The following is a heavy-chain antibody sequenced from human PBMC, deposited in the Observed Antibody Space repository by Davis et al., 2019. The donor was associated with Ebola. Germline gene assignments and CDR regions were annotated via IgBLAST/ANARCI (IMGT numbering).Heavy chain of an antibody. CDR2: IYYSGST. V-gene: IGHV4-61*01. D-gene: IGHD3-3*01. CDR1: GGSVSSGSYY. Sequence: ESLKISCTVSGGSVSSGSYYWSWIRQPPGKGLEWIGYIYYSGSTNYNPSLKSRVTISVDTSKNQFSLKLSSVTAADTAVYYCARQDYDFWSGYYSPNWFDPWGQGTLVTVSS. CDR3: ARQDYDFWSGYYSPNWFDP. J-gene: IGHJ5*02.